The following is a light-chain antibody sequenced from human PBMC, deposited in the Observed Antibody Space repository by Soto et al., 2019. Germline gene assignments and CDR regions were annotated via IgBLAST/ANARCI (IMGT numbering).Light chain of an antibody. CDR3: SSYTSSNTLEV. Sequence: QSVLTQPPSVSGTLGQRVIISCSGTRSNIGANTVSWYQHLPGTAPKLLIYVDDERPSGVPDRFSGSKSGNTASLTISGLQAEDEADYYCSSYTSSNTLEVFGSGTKVTV. CDR1: RSNIGANT. V-gene: IGLV1-44*01. J-gene: IGLJ1*01. CDR2: VDD.